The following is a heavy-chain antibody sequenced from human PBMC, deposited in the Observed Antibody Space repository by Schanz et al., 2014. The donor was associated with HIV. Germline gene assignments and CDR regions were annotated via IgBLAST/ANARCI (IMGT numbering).Heavy chain of an antibody. V-gene: IGHV3-30*02. CDR3: AKDQGDVSGTPFDY. CDR2: IGYDGNNK. CDR1: GFTFSTYG. D-gene: IGHD1-20*01. J-gene: IGHJ4*02. Sequence: QVQLVESGGGVVQPGRSLRLSCAVSGFTFSTYGMHWVRQGPGKGLEWVAIIGYDGNNKYYADSVKGRFTISRDNSKNTLYLQMNSLRAEDTAVYYCAKDQGDVSGTPFDYWGQGTLVTVSS.